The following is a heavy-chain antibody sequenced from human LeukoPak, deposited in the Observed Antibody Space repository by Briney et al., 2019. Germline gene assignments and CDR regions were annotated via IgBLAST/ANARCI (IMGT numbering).Heavy chain of an antibody. J-gene: IGHJ4*02. CDR3: ADYRKPQGLDY. CDR2: IDASGSDT. V-gene: IGHV3-23*01. Sequence: GGSLRLSCAASGFTFGTYAMSWVRQAPGQGLEWVSAIDASGSDTYYTDSVKGRFTISRDNSKNTVYQQMNSLRVEDTAVYYCADYRKPQGLDYWGQGTLVTVSS. D-gene: IGHD1-14*01. CDR1: GFTFGTYA.